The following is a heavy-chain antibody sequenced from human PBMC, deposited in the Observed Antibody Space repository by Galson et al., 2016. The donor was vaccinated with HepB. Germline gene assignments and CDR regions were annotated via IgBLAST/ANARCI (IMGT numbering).Heavy chain of an antibody. Sequence: SLRLSCAVSGFIFKDHYMSWVRQAPGKGLEWVSVIYGGGSTTYADSVKGRFTISRHSSKNTLYLQMNSLRTEDTAVYYCARPLPNVGYGMDVWGQGTTVTVSS. J-gene: IGHJ6*02. CDR2: IYGGGST. CDR1: GFIFKDHY. V-gene: IGHV3-53*04. D-gene: IGHD2-15*01. CDR3: ARPLPNVGYGMDV.